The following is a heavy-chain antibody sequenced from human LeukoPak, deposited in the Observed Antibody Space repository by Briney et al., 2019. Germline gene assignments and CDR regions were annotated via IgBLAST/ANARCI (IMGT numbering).Heavy chain of an antibody. CDR3: ARGVWSGGLV. D-gene: IGHD3/OR15-3a*01. CDR2: IYYSGST. V-gene: IGHV4-59*01. Sequence: PSETLSLTCTVSGGSISSYYWSWIRQPPGKGLEWIGYIYYSGSTNYNPSLKSRVTISVDTSKNQFSLKLSSVTAADTAVYYCARGVWSGGLVWGQGTLVTVSS. J-gene: IGHJ4*02. CDR1: GGSISSYY.